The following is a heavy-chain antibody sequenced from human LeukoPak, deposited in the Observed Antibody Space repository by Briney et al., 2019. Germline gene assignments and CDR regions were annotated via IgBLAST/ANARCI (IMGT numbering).Heavy chain of an antibody. Sequence: PGGSLRLSCAASGFTFSNYAMIRVRQAPGKGLEWVSSISSTGSYIYYADSVKGRFTISRDNAKNSLYVQMNTLRAEDTAVYYCARGGIAVAVFAFDIWGQGTMVTASS. CDR3: ARGGIAVAVFAFDI. V-gene: IGHV3-21*01. J-gene: IGHJ3*02. D-gene: IGHD6-19*01. CDR1: GFTFSNYA. CDR2: ISSTGSYI.